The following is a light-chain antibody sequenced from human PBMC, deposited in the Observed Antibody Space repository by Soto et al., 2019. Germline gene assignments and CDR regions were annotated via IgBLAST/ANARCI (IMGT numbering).Light chain of an antibody. V-gene: IGLV1-44*01. J-gene: IGLJ1*01. CDR1: SSNIGTNA. CDR3: AAWDDSLNGYV. Sequence: QPVLTQPPSASGTPGQRVTISCSGGSSNIGTNAVNWYQQLPGTAPKLLIYNNNQRPSGVPDRFSGSKSGTSASLAISGLQSEDEADCYCAAWDDSLNGYVFGTGTKLTVL. CDR2: NNN.